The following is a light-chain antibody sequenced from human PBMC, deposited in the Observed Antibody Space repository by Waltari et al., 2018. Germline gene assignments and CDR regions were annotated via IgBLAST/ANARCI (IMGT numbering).Light chain of an antibody. CDR1: QSVSTW. Sequence: DIQMTQSPSTLSASVGDRVTITCRASQSVSTWLAWYQQKPGKAPKLLIYETSSLESGVSSRFSGSGSGTEFTLTISSLQPDDFATYYCQQYNSYSSITFGQGTRLEIK. V-gene: IGKV1-5*03. J-gene: IGKJ5*01. CDR3: QQYNSYSSIT. CDR2: ETS.